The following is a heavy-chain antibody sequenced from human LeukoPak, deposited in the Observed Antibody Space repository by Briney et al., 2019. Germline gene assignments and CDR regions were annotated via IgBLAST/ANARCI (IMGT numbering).Heavy chain of an antibody. D-gene: IGHD6-19*01. CDR1: GGSFSGYY. CDR3: ARAARYSSGGYYFDY. Sequence: KSSETLSLTCAVYGGSFSGYYWSWIRQHPGKGLEWIGYIYYSGSTYYNPSLKSRVTISVDTSKNQFSLKLSSVTAADTAVYYCARAARYSSGGYYFDYWGPGTLVTVSS. CDR2: IYYSGST. V-gene: IGHV4-31*11. J-gene: IGHJ4*02.